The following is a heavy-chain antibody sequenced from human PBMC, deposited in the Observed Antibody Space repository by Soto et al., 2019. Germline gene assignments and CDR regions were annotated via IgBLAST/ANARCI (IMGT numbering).Heavy chain of an antibody. V-gene: IGHV4-59*01. D-gene: IGHD3-16*01. Sequence: PSETLSLTCSVSGRSMSSNYWSWIRQSPDKGLEWLGYVFCGGTDYNPSLGGRVSMSIETSKSQFSLKLTSVTVADTAVYYCASYRGALYFESWGPGILVTVSS. CDR2: VFCGGT. CDR1: GRSMSSNY. J-gene: IGHJ4*02. CDR3: ASYRGALYFES.